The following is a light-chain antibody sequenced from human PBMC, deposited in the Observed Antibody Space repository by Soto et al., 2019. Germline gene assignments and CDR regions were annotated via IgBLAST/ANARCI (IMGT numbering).Light chain of an antibody. CDR1: SSNIGRNV. J-gene: IGLJ1*01. CDR2: SNS. V-gene: IGLV1-44*01. CDR3: AAWDDSLSGYV. Sequence: QAVVTQSPSASATPGQRVTMSCSGGSSNIGRNVVNWYQQFPGTAPKLLMYSNSQRPPGIPERFSASKSGTSASLAISGLRSEDEADYYCAAWDDSLSGYVFGTGTKLTVL.